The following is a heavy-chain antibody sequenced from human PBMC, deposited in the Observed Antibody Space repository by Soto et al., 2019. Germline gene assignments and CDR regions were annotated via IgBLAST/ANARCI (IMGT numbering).Heavy chain of an antibody. Sequence: QVQLQQWGAGLLKPSETLSLTCAVYGGSFSGYYWSWIRQPPGKGLEWIGEIKHSGSTNYNPSLKRRVTISVDTSKNQFSLKLSSVTAADTAVYYCARRSAAGPWGQGTLVTVSS. J-gene: IGHJ5*02. D-gene: IGHD6-25*01. CDR3: ARRSAAGP. V-gene: IGHV4-34*01. CDR2: IKHSGST. CDR1: GGSFSGYY.